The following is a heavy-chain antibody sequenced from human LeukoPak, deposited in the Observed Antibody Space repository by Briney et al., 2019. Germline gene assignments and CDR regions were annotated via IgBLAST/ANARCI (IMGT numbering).Heavy chain of an antibody. V-gene: IGHV3-23*01. D-gene: IGHD1-26*01. CDR2: ISGSGGST. Sequence: PGGSLRLSCAASGFTFSSYAMSWVRQAPGKGLEWVSAISGSGGSTYYADSVKGRFTISRDNSKSTLYLQMNSLRAEDTAVYYCAKAGTIVGATPNQFDYWGQGTLVTVSS. CDR1: GFTFSSYA. J-gene: IGHJ4*02. CDR3: AKAGTIVGATPNQFDY.